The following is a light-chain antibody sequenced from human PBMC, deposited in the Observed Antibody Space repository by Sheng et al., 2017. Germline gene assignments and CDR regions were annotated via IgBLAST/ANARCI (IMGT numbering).Light chain of an antibody. CDR3: QQFNDYPRT. CDR2: HAS. Sequence: IQMTQSPSSLSASVGDRVTMTCRASQGVSSAVAWYQQKPGNSPKLLIYHASNLESGVPSRFSGSGFGADFTLTISSLQPEDFATYYCQQFNDYPRTFGQGTKVEIK. V-gene: IGKV1D-13*01. CDR1: QGVSSA. J-gene: IGKJ1*01.